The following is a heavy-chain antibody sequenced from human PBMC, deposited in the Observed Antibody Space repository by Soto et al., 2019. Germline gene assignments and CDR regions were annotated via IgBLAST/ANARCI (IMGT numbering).Heavy chain of an antibody. CDR3: AHRLIGGAAI. J-gene: IGHJ4*02. Sequence: QVQLQESGPGLVQPSGTLSLTCGVFGGSISNSNWWTWVRQPPGKGLAWIGEIYHSGSTNYNSSLMSRVTIALDKVNNQFALKLTSVTAADTAVYSGAHRLIGGAAIWGQGTLVTVSS. V-gene: IGHV4-4*02. CDR2: IYHSGST. D-gene: IGHD1-26*01. CDR1: GGSISNSNW.